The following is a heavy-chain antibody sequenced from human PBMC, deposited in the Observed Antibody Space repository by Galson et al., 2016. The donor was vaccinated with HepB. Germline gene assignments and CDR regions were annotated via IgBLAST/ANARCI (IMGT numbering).Heavy chain of an antibody. CDR2: IHWDDDK. D-gene: IGHD2-2*03. CDR1: GFSLPSGVVN. CDR3: AHRPLDKFFSFVY. J-gene: IGHJ4*02. Sequence: PALVKPPQNLTLTCTFSGFSLPSGVVNVGWLRQPPGKALEWLALIHWDDDKRFSPSLKNRLTITKDTSKNQVVLIVTDVSPADSATYYCAHRPLDKFFSFVYWGPGLLVTVTS. V-gene: IGHV2-5*02.